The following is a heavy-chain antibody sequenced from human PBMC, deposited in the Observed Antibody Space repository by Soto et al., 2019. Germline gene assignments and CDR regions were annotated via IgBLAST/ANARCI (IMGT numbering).Heavy chain of an antibody. J-gene: IGHJ6*02. V-gene: IGHV3-30-3*01. CDR3: ARDMAGYYYGMDV. CDR2: ISYDGSNK. Sequence: GGSLRLSCAASGFTFSSYAMHWVRQAPGKGLEWVAVISYDGSNKYYADSVKGRFTISRDNSKNTLYLQMNSLRAEDTAVYYCARDMAGYYYGMDVWGQGTTVTVS. CDR1: GFTFSSYA. D-gene: IGHD3-10*01.